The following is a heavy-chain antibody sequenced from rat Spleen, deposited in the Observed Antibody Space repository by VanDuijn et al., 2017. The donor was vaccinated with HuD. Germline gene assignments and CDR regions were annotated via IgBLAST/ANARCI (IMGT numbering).Heavy chain of an antibody. Sequence: EVQLVESDGGLVQPGRPLKLSCATSGFTFSDFYMAWVRQAPTKGLEWVATISYDGSSTFYRDSVRARFTISRDNAKSTLYLQVDSLRSEDTATYYCARHGRGKTTYYYVMDAWGQGASVTVSS. CDR1: GFTFSDFY. V-gene: IGHV5-29*01. CDR3: ARHGRGKTTYYYVMDA. D-gene: IGHD4-5*01. CDR2: ISYDGSST. J-gene: IGHJ4*01.